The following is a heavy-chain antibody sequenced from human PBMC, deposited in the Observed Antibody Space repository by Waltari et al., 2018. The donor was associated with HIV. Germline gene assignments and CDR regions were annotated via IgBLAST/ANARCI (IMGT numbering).Heavy chain of an antibody. D-gene: IGHD3-10*01. Sequence: VQLPESGPGLVKSSGTLSLTCSVSGGSMSGYYWAWILKSTAKGLEYIGYVNYSRNTNNNPSLRSRVTIAIDTYKSQYSLNRKSMTAADTAVYYCARGVRSVSSPGETEFWSRGPQVTVSS. CDR2: VNYSRNT. J-gene: IGHJ4*02. CDR1: GGSMSGYY. CDR3: ARGVRSVSSPGETEF. V-gene: IGHV4-59*13.